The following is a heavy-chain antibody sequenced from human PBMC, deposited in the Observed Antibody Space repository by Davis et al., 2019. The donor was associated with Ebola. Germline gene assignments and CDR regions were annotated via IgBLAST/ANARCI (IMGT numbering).Heavy chain of an antibody. CDR3: ARDQGSSSWYYFDY. V-gene: IGHV4-4*02. D-gene: IGHD6-13*01. J-gene: IGHJ4*02. CDR2: IYHSGST. Sequence: SETLSLTCAVSGGSISSSNWWSWVRQPPGKGLEWIGEIYHSGSTNYNPSLKSRVTISVDKSKNQFSLKLSSVTAADTAVYYCARDQGSSSWYYFDYWGQGILVTVSS. CDR1: GGSISSSNW.